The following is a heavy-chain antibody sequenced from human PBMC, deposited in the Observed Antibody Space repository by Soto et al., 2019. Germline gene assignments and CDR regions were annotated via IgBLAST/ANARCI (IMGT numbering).Heavy chain of an antibody. CDR2: INHSGST. D-gene: IGHD3-16*01. V-gene: IGHV4-34*01. CDR1: GGSFSGFY. J-gene: IGHJ4*02. Sequence: SETLSLTCAVFGGSFSGFYWSWIRQPPGKGLEWIGEINHSGSTNYNPSLKSRVTISVDTSKNQFSLKLSSVTAADTAVYYCARHLLGDFDYWGQGTLVTSPQ. CDR3: ARHLLGDFDY.